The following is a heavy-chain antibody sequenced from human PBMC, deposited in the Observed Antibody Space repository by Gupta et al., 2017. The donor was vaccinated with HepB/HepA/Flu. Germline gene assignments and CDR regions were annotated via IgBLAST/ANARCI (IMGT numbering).Heavy chain of an antibody. CDR2: IYFSGST. J-gene: IGHJ5*02. Sequence: QVQLQESGPGLVKPSETLSLNCTVSGGSINGYYWSWIRQIPGRGLEWIGYIYFSGSTKYNPSRSSRVTMSVDTSRNQFSLKLSSVTAADTAVYYCARAPAVASLIDWCDPGGQGTLGTVSS. V-gene: IGHV4-59*01. D-gene: IGHD6-19*01. CDR1: GGSINGYY. CDR3: ARAPAVASLIDWCDP.